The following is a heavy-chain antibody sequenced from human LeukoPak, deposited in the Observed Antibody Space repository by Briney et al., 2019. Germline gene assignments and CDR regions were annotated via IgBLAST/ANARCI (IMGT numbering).Heavy chain of an antibody. D-gene: IGHD2-2*01. V-gene: IGHV3-15*05. J-gene: IGHJ4*02. CDR2: IKSKTDGGTT. CDR3: AKEAVPAGYFDY. CDR1: GFTFSNAW. Sequence: RSGGSLRLSCAASGFTFSNAWMSWVRQAPGKGLEWVGRIKSKTDGGTTDYAAPVKGRFTISRDNAKNSLYLQMNSLRAEDTALYYCAKEAVPAGYFDYWGQGTLVTVSS.